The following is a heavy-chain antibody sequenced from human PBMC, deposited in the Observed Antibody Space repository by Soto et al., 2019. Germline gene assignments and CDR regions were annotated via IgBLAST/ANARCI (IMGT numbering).Heavy chain of an antibody. Sequence: SETLSLTCTVSGCSISSSSYSWVWIRQPPGKGLEWIGSIYYNGFTYYNPSLKSRVTISVDTSKNQFSLKLSSVTAADTAVYYCARQYDFWSGGGWFDPWGPGTLVTVSS. D-gene: IGHD3-3*01. V-gene: IGHV4-39*01. CDR1: GCSISSSSYS. CDR2: IYYNGFT. CDR3: ARQYDFWSGGGWFDP. J-gene: IGHJ5*02.